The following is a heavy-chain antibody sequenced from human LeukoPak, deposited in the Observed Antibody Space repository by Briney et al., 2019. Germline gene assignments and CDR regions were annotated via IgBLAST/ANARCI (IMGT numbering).Heavy chain of an antibody. Sequence: SETLSLTCTVSGDSISSYYWSWIRQPPGKGLEWIGYIYYSGSTNYNPSLKSRVTISVDTSKNQFSLKLSSVTAADTAVYYCARGGYCSGGSCFRVFDYWGQGTLVTVSS. D-gene: IGHD2-15*01. V-gene: IGHV4-59*01. CDR3: ARGGYCSGGSCFRVFDY. CDR2: IYYSGST. J-gene: IGHJ4*02. CDR1: GDSISSYY.